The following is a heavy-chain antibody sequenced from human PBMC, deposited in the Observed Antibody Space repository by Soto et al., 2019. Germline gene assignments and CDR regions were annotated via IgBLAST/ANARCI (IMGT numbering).Heavy chain of an antibody. J-gene: IGHJ5*02. V-gene: IGHV4-30-4*01. CDR1: GGSISSGDYY. CDR2: IYYSGST. D-gene: IGHD3-10*01. Sequence: SQTLSLTCTVSGGSISSGDYYWSWIRQPPGKGLEWIGYIYYSGSTYYNPSLKSRVTISVDTSKNQFSLKLSSVTAADTAVYYCARVRITMVRGVIDPWGQGTLVTVSS. CDR3: ARVRITMVRGVIDP.